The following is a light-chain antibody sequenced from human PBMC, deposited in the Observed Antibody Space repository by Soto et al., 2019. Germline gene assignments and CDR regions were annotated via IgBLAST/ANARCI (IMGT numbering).Light chain of an antibody. CDR2: DVS. V-gene: IGLV2-14*01. CDR3: SSYTCSNTPVV. J-gene: IGLJ2*01. Sequence: QSALTQPASVSGSPGQSITISCTGTSSDVGGYNYVSWYRQHPGKAPNLIIFDVSNRPSGVSNRFSGSKSGNSASLTISGLQAEDEADYYCSSYTCSNTPVVFGGGTKLTVL. CDR1: SSDVGGYNY.